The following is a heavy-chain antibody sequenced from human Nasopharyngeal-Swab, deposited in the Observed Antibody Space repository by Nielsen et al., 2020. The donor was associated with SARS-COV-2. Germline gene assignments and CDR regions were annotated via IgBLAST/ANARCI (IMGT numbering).Heavy chain of an antibody. CDR3: ATATQGYCSGGSCYSSGMDV. D-gene: IGHD2-15*01. CDR2: INAGNGNT. CDR1: GYTFTSYA. J-gene: IGHJ6*02. V-gene: IGHV1-3*01. Sequence: ASVKVSCKASGYTFTSYAMHWVRQAPGQRLEWMGWINAGNGNTKYSQEFQGRVTITRDTSASTAYMELSSLRSEDTAVYYCATATQGYCSGGSCYSSGMDVWGQGTTVTVSS.